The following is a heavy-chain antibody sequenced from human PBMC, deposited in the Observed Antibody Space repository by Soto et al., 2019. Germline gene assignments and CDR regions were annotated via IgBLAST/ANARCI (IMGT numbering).Heavy chain of an antibody. CDR3: ARRRASDYGGNHHPYYFDR. Sequence: TLSLTCTVSGASIITNNYFWVWIRQSPRRGLELIGSISYSGRTYDNPSLQSRVTISIDASKNQFSLKLTSVTTADTSIYYCARRRASDYGGNHHPYYFDRWGQGTLVTVSS. D-gene: IGHD4-17*01. V-gene: IGHV4-39*01. CDR2: ISYSGRT. J-gene: IGHJ4*02. CDR1: GASIITNNYF.